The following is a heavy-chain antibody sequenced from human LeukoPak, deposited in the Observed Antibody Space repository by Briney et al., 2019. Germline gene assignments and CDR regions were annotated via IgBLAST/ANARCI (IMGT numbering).Heavy chain of an antibody. V-gene: IGHV4-39*01. CDR2: IYYSGST. CDR3: VRHNSSSWYEHFDY. J-gene: IGHJ4*02. CDR1: GGSISSSSYY. Sequence: SETLSLTCTVSGGSISSSSYYWGWIRQPPGKGLEWIGSIYYSGSTYYNPSLKSRVTISADTSKNQFSLKLSSVTAADTAVYYCVRHNSSSWYEHFDYWGQGTLVTVSS. D-gene: IGHD6-13*01.